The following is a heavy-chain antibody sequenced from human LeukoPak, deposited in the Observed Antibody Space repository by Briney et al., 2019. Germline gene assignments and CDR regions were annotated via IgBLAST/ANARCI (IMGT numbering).Heavy chain of an antibody. CDR1: GDSVRSGTYF. D-gene: IGHD3-10*01. V-gene: IGHV4-61*02. CDR2: IYSSGST. CDR3: ARVNSGSGSLDY. J-gene: IGHJ4*02. Sequence: SETLSLTCTVSGDSVRSGTYFWNWIRQSVGKGLEWIGRIYSSGSTNYNPSLMGRVTISVDTSKNQFSLKLSSVTAADTAVYYCARVNSGSGSLDYWGQGTRVTVSS.